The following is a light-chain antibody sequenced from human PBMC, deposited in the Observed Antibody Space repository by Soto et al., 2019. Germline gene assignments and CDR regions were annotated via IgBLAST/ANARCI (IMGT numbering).Light chain of an antibody. Sequence: EILMTQSPATLSVSPGERVTLSCRDSQTISSNLAWYQQKPGQAPRLLIYGSSIRATGISARFSGSGSGTEFTLTIRSLQSEDLAVYYCQQYNNWPRAFGQGTKV. CDR3: QQYNNWPRA. J-gene: IGKJ1*01. CDR1: QTISSN. CDR2: GSS. V-gene: IGKV3-15*01.